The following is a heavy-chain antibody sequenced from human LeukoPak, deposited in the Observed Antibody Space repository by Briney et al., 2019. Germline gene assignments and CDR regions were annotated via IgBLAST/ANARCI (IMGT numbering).Heavy chain of an antibody. Sequence: ASVKVSCKASGYTFTSYGISWVRQAPGQGLEWMGWISAYNGDTNYAQKLQGRVTMTTDTSTSTAYMELRSLRSDDTAVYYCASGVYDSSGYSFDYWGQGTLVTVSS. D-gene: IGHD3-22*01. CDR3: ASGVYDSSGYSFDY. V-gene: IGHV1-18*01. CDR1: GYTFTSYG. J-gene: IGHJ4*02. CDR2: ISAYNGDT.